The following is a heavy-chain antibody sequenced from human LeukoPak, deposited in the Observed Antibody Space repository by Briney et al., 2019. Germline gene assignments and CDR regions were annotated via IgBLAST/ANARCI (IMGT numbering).Heavy chain of an antibody. V-gene: IGHV1-24*01. CDR1: GYTLTELS. CDR3: ARRPLATYYDILTGSRNQNAFDI. CDR2: FDPEDGET. J-gene: IGHJ3*02. Sequence: GASVKVSCKVSGYTLTELSMHWVRQAPGKGLEWMGGFDPEDGETIYAQKFQGRVTMTEDTSTDTAYMELSSLRSEDTAVYYCARRPLATYYDILTGSRNQNAFDIWGQGTMVTVSS. D-gene: IGHD3-9*01.